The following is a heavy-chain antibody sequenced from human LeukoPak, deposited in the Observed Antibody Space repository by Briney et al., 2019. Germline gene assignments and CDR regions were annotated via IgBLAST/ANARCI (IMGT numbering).Heavy chain of an antibody. Sequence: ASVKVSCKASGYTFTSYGISWVRQAPGKGLEWMGGFDPEDGETIYAQKFQGRVTMTEDTSTDTAYMELSSLRSEDTAVYYCATDSFGMVRGVNPFDYWGQGTLVTVSS. V-gene: IGHV1-24*01. CDR2: FDPEDGET. D-gene: IGHD3-10*01. CDR1: GYTFTSYG. CDR3: ATDSFGMVRGVNPFDY. J-gene: IGHJ4*02.